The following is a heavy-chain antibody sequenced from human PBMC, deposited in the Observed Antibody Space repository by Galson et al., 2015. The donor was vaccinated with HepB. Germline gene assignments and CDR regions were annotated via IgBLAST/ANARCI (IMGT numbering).Heavy chain of an antibody. J-gene: IGHJ2*01. CDR3: ARETMVLNWYFDL. V-gene: IGHV3-30*12. CDR2: ISRDGRNK. CDR1: GFTFSTYG. Sequence: SLRLSCAASGFTFSTYGMHWARKAPGNRLDWVAVISRDGRNKYYVDSVKGRFTISRDNSKNTLYLQMNSLRAEDTAVYYCARETMVLNWYFDLWGRGTLVTVSS. D-gene: IGHD4/OR15-4a*01.